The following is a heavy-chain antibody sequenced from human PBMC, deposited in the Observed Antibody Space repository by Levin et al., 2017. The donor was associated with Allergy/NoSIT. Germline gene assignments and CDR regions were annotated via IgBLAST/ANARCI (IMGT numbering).Heavy chain of an antibody. CDR3: ANTYCSSTSCYYDAFDI. CDR1: GGSFSGYY. V-gene: IGHV4-34*01. Sequence: SQTLSLTCAVYGGSFSGYYWSWIRQPPGKGLEWIGEINHSGSTNYNPSLKSRVTISVDTSKNQFSLKLSSVTAADTAVYYCANTYCSSTSCYYDAFDIWGQGTMVTVSS. D-gene: IGHD2-2*01. J-gene: IGHJ3*02. CDR2: INHSGST.